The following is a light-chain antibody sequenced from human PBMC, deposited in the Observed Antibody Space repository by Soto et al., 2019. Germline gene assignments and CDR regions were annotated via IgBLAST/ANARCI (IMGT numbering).Light chain of an antibody. V-gene: IGKV3-15*01. CDR1: QSVSSN. Sequence: ETAMALYPPTLSLSPGERATLSCRTSQSVSSNLAWYQQKPGQASRLLIYGASTRATGIAARFSGSGSGTEFTLTISSLHAEDFAIYYCQRYNNWPRTFGQGTKVEIK. J-gene: IGKJ1*01. CDR3: QRYNNWPRT. CDR2: GAS.